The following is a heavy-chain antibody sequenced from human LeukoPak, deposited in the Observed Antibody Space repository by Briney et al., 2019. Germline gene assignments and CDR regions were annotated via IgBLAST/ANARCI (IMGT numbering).Heavy chain of an antibody. CDR2: IYHSGST. V-gene: IGHV4-4*02. J-gene: IGHJ6*02. CDR3: ARDRDGMGV. Sequence: SGTLSLTCAVSGGPITSDNWWTWVRQPPGKGLEWIGAIYHSGSTDYNPSLKSRVTISVDKSKNQFSLKLSSVTAADTAVYFCARDRDGMGVWGQGTTVTVSS. CDR1: GGPITSDNW.